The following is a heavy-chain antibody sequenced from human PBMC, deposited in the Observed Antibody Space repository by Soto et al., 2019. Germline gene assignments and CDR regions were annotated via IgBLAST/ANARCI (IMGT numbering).Heavy chain of an antibody. V-gene: IGHV6-1*01. J-gene: IGHJ3*02. Sequence: PSQTLSLTCAISGDSASSNSAAWNWIRQSPSRGLEWLGRTYYRSKWYNDYAVSVKSRITINPDTSKNQFSLHLNSVTPEDTAVYYCASGGVNVDSFDIRGQGTMVTVSS. D-gene: IGHD3-16*02. CDR1: GDSASSNSAA. CDR2: TYYRSKWYN. CDR3: ASGGVNVDSFDI.